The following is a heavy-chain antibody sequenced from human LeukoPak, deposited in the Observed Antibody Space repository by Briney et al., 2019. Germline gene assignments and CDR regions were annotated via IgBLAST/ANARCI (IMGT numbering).Heavy chain of an antibody. CDR2: IYPGDSDT. CDR3: ARQGSGYSPTYYYYMDV. Sequence: GESLKISCKGSGYSFTSYWIGWVRQMPGKGLEWMGIIYPGDSDTRYSPSFQGQVTISADKSISTAYLQWSSLKASDTAMYYCARQGSGYSPTYYYYMDVWGKGTTVTVSS. V-gene: IGHV5-51*01. CDR1: GYSFTSYW. D-gene: IGHD5-18*01. J-gene: IGHJ6*03.